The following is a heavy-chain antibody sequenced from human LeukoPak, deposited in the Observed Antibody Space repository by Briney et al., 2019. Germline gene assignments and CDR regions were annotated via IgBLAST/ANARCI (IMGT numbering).Heavy chain of an antibody. CDR3: AKDIWASSWYYFDY. D-gene: IGHD6-13*01. Sequence: GGSLRLSCVVSGFSLSNYAMNWVRQAPGKGPEWVSYISSANSHIYYADSVKGRFIISRDNAKNSLYLQMNSLRAEDTALYYCAKDIWASSWYYFDYWGQGTLVTVSS. CDR1: GFSLSNYA. J-gene: IGHJ4*02. CDR2: ISSANSHI. V-gene: IGHV3-21*04.